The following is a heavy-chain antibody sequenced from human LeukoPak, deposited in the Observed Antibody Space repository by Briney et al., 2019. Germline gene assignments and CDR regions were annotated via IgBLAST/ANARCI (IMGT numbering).Heavy chain of an antibody. D-gene: IGHD5-18*01. J-gene: IGHJ4*02. V-gene: IGHV4-59*01. CDR3: ARVGGYSYGFIDY. CDR1: GGSISTYY. Sequence: SETLSLTCTVSGGSISTYYWSWIRQPPGKGLEWIGYIYYSGSTNYNPSLKSRVTISVDTSKNQFSLKLSSVTAADTAVYYCARVGGYSYGFIDYWGQGTLVTVSS. CDR2: IYYSGST.